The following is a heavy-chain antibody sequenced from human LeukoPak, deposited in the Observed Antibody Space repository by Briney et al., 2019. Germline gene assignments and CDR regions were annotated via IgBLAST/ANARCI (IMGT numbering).Heavy chain of an antibody. J-gene: IGHJ4*02. Sequence: SVKVSCKTSGGTFSSYAISWVRQAPGQGLEWMGGIIPIFGTANYAQKFQGRVTITTDEYTSTAYMELSSLRSEDTAVYYCARSKVRVATIGSFDYWGQGTLVTVSS. CDR1: GGTFSSYA. V-gene: IGHV1-69*05. CDR2: IIPIFGTA. CDR3: ARSKVRVATIGSFDY. D-gene: IGHD5-12*01.